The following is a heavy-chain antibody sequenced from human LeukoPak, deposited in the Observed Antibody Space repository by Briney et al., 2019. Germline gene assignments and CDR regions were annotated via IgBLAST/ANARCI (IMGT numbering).Heavy chain of an antibody. V-gene: IGHV4-59*01. CDR2: IYYSGNT. Sequence: TSEALSLTCTVSGDSISSYYWNWIRQPPGRGLEGIGYIYYSGNTNYNPSLKSRVTISLDTSKNQFSLKLTSVTAADTAIYYCTKAARYCSGGSCWDYWGQGTLVTVSS. CDR3: TKAARYCSGGSCWDY. D-gene: IGHD2-15*01. CDR1: GDSISSYY. J-gene: IGHJ4*02.